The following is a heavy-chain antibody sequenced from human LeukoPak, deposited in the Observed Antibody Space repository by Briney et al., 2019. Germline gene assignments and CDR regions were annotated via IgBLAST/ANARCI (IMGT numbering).Heavy chain of an antibody. CDR1: GVSISSSSYY. CDR3: ASLREDYYDSSGYVDY. V-gene: IGHV4-39*01. Sequence: KLSETLSLTCTVSGVSISSSSYYWGWIRQPPGKGLEWIGSIYYSGSTYYNPSLKSRVTISVDTSKNQFSLKLSSVTAADTAVYYCASLREDYYDSSGYVDYWGQGTLVTVSS. CDR2: IYYSGST. J-gene: IGHJ4*02. D-gene: IGHD3-22*01.